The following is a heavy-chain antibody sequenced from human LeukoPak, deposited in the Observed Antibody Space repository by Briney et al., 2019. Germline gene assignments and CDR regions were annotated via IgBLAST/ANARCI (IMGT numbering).Heavy chain of an antibody. V-gene: IGHV3-23*01. D-gene: IGHD5-24*01. CDR2: VNGPGGST. J-gene: IGHJ4*02. Sequence: GGSLRRSCAASGFPFSSFAMRWSRQAQGKGLEWFSSVNGPGGSTWYADSVKGRFTISRDSSKKTLFLQMNSLRAEDTAVYYCAKNDGYNYWYFDYWGQGTLVTVSS. CDR1: GFPFSSFA. CDR3: AKNDGYNYWYFDY.